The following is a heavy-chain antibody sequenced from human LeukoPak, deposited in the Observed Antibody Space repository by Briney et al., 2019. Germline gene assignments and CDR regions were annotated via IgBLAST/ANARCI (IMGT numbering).Heavy chain of an antibody. J-gene: IGHJ3*02. CDR2: IYYSGST. V-gene: IGHV4-39*07. CDR3: IVGVEWPYPTYAFDI. Sequence: KPSETLSLTCTVSGGSISSSSYYWGWIRQPPGKGLEWIGSIYYSGSTYYNPSLKSRVTISVDTSKNQFSLKLSSVTAADTAVYYPIVGVEWPYPTYAFDIWGQGTMVTVSS. D-gene: IGHD2-15*01. CDR1: GGSISSSSYY.